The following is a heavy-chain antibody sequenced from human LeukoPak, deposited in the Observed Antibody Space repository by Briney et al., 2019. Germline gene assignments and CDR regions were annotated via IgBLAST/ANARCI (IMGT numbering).Heavy chain of an antibody. CDR2: IYPGDSDT. CDR1: GYSFTSYW. CDR3: ARTRRQVINAFDI. Sequence: GESLKISCKGSGYSFTSYWIGWVRQMPGKGPEWMGIIYPGDSDTRYSPSFQGQVTISADKSISTAYLQWSSLKASDTAMYYCARTRRQVINAFDIWGQGTMVTVSS. J-gene: IGHJ3*02. V-gene: IGHV5-51*01. D-gene: IGHD3-9*01.